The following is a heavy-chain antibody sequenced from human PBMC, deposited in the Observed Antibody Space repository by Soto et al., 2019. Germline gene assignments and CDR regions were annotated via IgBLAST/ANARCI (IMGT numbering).Heavy chain of an antibody. V-gene: IGHV3-23*01. CDR2: IGNYGGDI. CDR1: AFTFSNYA. Sequence: PGGSLRLSCAASAFTFSNYAMAWVRQAPGKGLEWVSSIGNYGGDISYADSVKGRFTISRDNSKNTLYLQMDSLRAEDTAVYYCAKKYPGTYPFDYWGQGTLVTVSS. D-gene: IGHD1-26*01. CDR3: AKKYPGTYPFDY. J-gene: IGHJ4*02.